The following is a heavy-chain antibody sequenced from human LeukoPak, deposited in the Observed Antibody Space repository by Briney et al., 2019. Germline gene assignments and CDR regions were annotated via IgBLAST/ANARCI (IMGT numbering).Heavy chain of an antibody. V-gene: IGHV4-38-2*02. CDR2: VYHSGST. Sequence: SETLSLTCTVSSYPIRGAYSCGCIRQPPGKRLEWIGSVYHSGSTHNNPSLKSRVTISVDTSKNQFSLKLNSVTAADTAVYYCARPNGGSSFWGSYFDYWGQGSLVTVSS. J-gene: IGHJ4*02. D-gene: IGHD3-16*01. CDR1: SYPIRGAYS. CDR3: ARPNGGSSFWGSYFDY.